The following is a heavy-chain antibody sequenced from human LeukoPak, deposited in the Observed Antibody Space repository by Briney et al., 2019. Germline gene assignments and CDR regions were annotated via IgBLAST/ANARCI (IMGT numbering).Heavy chain of an antibody. Sequence: GASVKVSCEVSGYTLTELSMHWVRQAPGQGLEWMGWINPNSGGTNYAQKFQGRVTMTRDTSISTAYMELSRLRSDDTAVYYCARAGRRYSSSSRPYYFDYWGQGTLVTVSS. CDR1: GYTLTELS. V-gene: IGHV1-2*02. J-gene: IGHJ4*02. D-gene: IGHD6-6*01. CDR2: INPNSGGT. CDR3: ARAGRRYSSSSRPYYFDY.